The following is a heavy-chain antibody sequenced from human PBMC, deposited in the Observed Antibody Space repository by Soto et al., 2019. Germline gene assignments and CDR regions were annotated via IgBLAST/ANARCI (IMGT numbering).Heavy chain of an antibody. CDR2: IYYSGST. V-gene: IGHV4-59*01. Sequence: SETLSLTCTVSGGSISSYYWSWIRQPPGKGLEWIGYIYYSGSTNYNPSLKSRVTISVDTSKNQFSLKLSSVTAADTAVYYCARCSRAKNWFDPWGQGTLVTVSS. CDR3: ARCSRAKNWFDP. J-gene: IGHJ5*02. D-gene: IGHD3-10*01. CDR1: GGSISSYY.